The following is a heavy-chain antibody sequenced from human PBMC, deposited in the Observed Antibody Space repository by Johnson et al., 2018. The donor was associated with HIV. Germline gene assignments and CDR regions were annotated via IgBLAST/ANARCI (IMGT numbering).Heavy chain of an antibody. J-gene: IGHJ3*02. CDR3: ARDSYNFWSGYPDAFDI. D-gene: IGHD3-3*01. V-gene: IGHV3-23*04. CDR1: GFTFSSYA. Sequence: VQLVESGGGLVKPGGSLRLSCAASGFTFSSYAMSWVRQAPGKGLEWVSAISGSGGSTYYADSVKGRFTISRDKSKHTLYLQMNSLRAEDTAVYYCARDSYNFWSGYPDAFDIWGQGTRVTVSS. CDR2: ISGSGGST.